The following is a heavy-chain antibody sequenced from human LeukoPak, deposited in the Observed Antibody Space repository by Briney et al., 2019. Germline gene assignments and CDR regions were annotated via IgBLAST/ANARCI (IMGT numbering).Heavy chain of an antibody. CDR2: ITSNGGRT. V-gene: IGHV3-23*01. CDR3: AKDAVAPGSGGDYFDY. CDR1: GFTFSSNA. Sequence: GGSLRLSYAATGFTFSSNAMSWVRQAPGKGLERVSVITSNGGRTYYADSVKGRFTISRDNSKNTLSLQMNSLRADDTAVYYCAKDAVAPGSGGDYFDYWGQGTLVTVSS. J-gene: IGHJ4*02. D-gene: IGHD3-10*01.